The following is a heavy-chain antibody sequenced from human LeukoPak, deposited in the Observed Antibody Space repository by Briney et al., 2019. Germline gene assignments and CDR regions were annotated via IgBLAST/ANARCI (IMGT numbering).Heavy chain of an antibody. CDR3: AKTDYAHGY. CDR2: ISGSGDKT. Sequence: GGSLRLSCAASGFTFSNYAMNWVRQAPGKGLEWVSGISGSGDKTYFADSVKGRFTISRDNSKNTLYLQMNSLRAEDTAVYYCAKTDYAHGYWGQGTLVTVSS. D-gene: IGHD4-17*01. J-gene: IGHJ4*02. CDR1: GFTFSNYA. V-gene: IGHV3-23*01.